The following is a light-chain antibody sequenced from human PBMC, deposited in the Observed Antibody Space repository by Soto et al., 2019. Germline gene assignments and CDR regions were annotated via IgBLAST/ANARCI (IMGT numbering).Light chain of an antibody. CDR1: SSNIGAGYD. CDR3: QSYDSSLSGVV. CDR2: DNT. J-gene: IGLJ2*01. V-gene: IGLV1-40*01. Sequence: QAVVTQPPSVSGAPGQRVTISCTGSSSNIGAGYDLHWYQQLPGTAPKLLIYDNTNRPSGVPDRFSGSKSGTSASLAITGLQAEDEADYYCQSYDSSLSGVVFGGGTKLTVL.